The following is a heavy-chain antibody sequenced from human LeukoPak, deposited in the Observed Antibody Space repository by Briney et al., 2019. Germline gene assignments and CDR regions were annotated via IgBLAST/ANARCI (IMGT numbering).Heavy chain of an antibody. V-gene: IGHV3-11*01. CDR1: GFTFSDYY. D-gene: IGHD6-13*01. CDR3: ARGLEDSNGWYHFDS. CDR2: IRRSGNTI. Sequence: PGGSLRLSCAVSGFTFSDYYMSWIRQAPGKGLEWVSYIRRSGNTIQDADSVKGRFTISRDNAKNSLYLQMNNLRVEDTAVYYCARGLEDSNGWYHFDSWGQGTLVTVSS. J-gene: IGHJ4*02.